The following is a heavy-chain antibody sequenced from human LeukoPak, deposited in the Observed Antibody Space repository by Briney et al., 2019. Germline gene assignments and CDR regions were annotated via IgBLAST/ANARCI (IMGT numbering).Heavy chain of an antibody. J-gene: IGHJ4*02. CDR3: ASPYVWGSYRYNRDY. D-gene: IGHD3-16*02. V-gene: IGHV4-59*01. CDR1: GGSISTYY. CDR2: IHYTGAT. Sequence: SETLSLTCTVSGGSISTYYWSWIRQPPEKGLEWIGYIHYTGATSYNPSLESRVTMSVDTSKNQLSLRLNSVSAADTAVYYCASPYVWGSYRYNRDYWGQGTLVTVSS.